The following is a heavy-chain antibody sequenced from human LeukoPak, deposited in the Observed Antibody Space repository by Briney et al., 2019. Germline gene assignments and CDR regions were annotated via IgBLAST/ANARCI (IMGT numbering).Heavy chain of an antibody. V-gene: IGHV3-7*01. J-gene: IGHJ4*02. Sequence: GGSLRLSCAASGFTFSSYWMTWVRQAPGKGLEWVANIKQDGSDKYYVDSVKGRFTISRDSAKNSLYLQINSLRAEDTAVYYCARDLRWYDYWGQGTLVTVSS. CDR3: ARDLRWYDY. CDR1: GFTFSSYW. D-gene: IGHD4-23*01. CDR2: IKQDGSDK.